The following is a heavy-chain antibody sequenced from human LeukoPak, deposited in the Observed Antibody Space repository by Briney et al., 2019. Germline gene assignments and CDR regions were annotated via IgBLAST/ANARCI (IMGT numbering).Heavy chain of an antibody. CDR1: GDSVSRSDSY. J-gene: IGHJ1*01. D-gene: IGHD3-22*01. Sequence: SETLSLTCSVSGDSVSRSDSYWDWIRQPPGKGLEWSGTIYYSGRTYYSPSLKSRVTMSVDPSKNQFSLNLRSVTAADTALYYCARRRYYDGSGYLEWGQGTLLSVSS. V-gene: IGHV4-39*01. CDR3: ARRRYYDGSGYLE. CDR2: IYYSGRT.